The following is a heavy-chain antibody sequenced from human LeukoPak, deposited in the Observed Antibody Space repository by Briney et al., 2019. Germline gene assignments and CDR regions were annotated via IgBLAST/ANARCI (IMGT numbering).Heavy chain of an antibody. CDR3: ARRAAAGTNTAFDI. CDR1: GGSISSYY. D-gene: IGHD6-13*01. J-gene: IGHJ3*02. CDR2: IYYSGST. Sequence: SETLSLTCTVSGGSISSYYWSWIRQPPGKGLEWIGYIYYSGSTNYNPSLKSRITISVDTSKNQFSLKLSSVTAADTAVYYCARRAAAGTNTAFDIWGQGTMVTVSS. V-gene: IGHV4-59*08.